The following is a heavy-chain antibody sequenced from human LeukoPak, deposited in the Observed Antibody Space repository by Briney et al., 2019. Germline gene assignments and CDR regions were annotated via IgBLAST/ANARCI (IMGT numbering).Heavy chain of an antibody. CDR2: IGSSSSYI. CDR3: ARGGQRGYSYGYLDY. CDR1: GFTFSSSS. J-gene: IGHJ4*02. D-gene: IGHD5-18*01. Sequence: PGGSLRLSCAASGFTFSSSSMNWVRQAPGQGLEWVASIGSSSSYIYYADSVKGRFTISRDNSKNTLYLQMNSLRAEDTAVYYCARGGQRGYSYGYLDYWGQGTLVTVSS. V-gene: IGHV3-21*01.